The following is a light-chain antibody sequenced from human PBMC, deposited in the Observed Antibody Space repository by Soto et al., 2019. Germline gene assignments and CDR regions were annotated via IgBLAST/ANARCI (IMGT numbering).Light chain of an antibody. CDR2: GAS. Sequence: EIVMTQSPVTLSASPGERATLSCRASQSVSSNLAWYQQKPGQAPRLLIYGASTRATGIPARFSGSGSGTDFTLEISRVETDDVGIYYCMQSTQLPPTFGQGTRLEIK. CDR1: QSVSSN. V-gene: IGKV3-15*01. CDR3: MQSTQLPPT. J-gene: IGKJ5*01.